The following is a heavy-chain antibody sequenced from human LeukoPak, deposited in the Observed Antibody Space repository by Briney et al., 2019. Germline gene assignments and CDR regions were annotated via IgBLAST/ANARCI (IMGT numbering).Heavy chain of an antibody. CDR2: INHSGST. Sequence: SETLSLTCTVSGGPLSSYYWSWIRQPPGKGLEWIGEINHSGSTNYNPSLKSRVTISVDTSKNQFSLKLSSVTAADTAVYYCARGRGRRNSGYDPWGQGTLVTVSS. CDR1: GGPLSSYY. CDR3: ARGRGRRNSGYDP. V-gene: IGHV4-34*01. J-gene: IGHJ5*02. D-gene: IGHD5-12*01.